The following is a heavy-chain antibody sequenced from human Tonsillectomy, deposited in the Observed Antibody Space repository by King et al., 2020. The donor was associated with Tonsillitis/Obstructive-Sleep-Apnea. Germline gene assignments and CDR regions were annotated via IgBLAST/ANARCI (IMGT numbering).Heavy chain of an antibody. D-gene: IGHD3-16*02. V-gene: IGHV3-23*04. Sequence: VQLVESGGDLVQPGGSLRLSCAASGFTFSNYATGWVRQAPGKGLEWVSSISSSGSTTYYADFVKGRFTISRDNSKKKLNLQMISLRAEDTAFYYVAKGYRAGSPAYYFYYMDVWGKGTTVTVSS. CDR1: GFTFSNYA. CDR3: AKGYRAGSPAYYFYYMDV. J-gene: IGHJ6*03. CDR2: ISSSGSTT.